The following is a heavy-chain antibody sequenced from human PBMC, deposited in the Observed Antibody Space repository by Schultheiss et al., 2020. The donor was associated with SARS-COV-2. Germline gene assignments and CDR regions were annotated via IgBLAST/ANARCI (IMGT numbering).Heavy chain of an antibody. Sequence: GGSLRLSCAASGFAFSSYALHWVRRAPGKGLEWVSFISSSSHYIYYADSVKGRFTISRDNAKKSLYLQMNSLRAEDTAVYYCARGPSQYSSHFDYWGQGTLVTVSS. V-gene: IGHV3-21*01. CDR2: ISSSSHYI. CDR3: ARGPSQYSSHFDY. J-gene: IGHJ4*02. D-gene: IGHD6-6*01. CDR1: GFAFSSYA.